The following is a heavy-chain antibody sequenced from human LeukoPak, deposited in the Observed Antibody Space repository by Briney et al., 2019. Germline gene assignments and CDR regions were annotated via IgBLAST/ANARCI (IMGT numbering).Heavy chain of an antibody. D-gene: IGHD6-13*01. Sequence: SETLSHTCTVSGGSISSHYWSWIRQPPGKGLEWIGYIYYSGSTNYNPSLKSRVTISVDTSKNQFSLKLSSVTAADTAVYYCARLGLHTSSPFDYWGQGTLVTVSS. CDR2: IYYSGST. CDR1: GGSISSHY. V-gene: IGHV4-59*08. CDR3: ARLGLHTSSPFDY. J-gene: IGHJ4*02.